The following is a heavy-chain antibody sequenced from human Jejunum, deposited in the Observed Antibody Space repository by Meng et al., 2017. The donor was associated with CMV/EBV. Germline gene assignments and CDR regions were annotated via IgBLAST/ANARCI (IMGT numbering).Heavy chain of an antibody. D-gene: IGHD2-2*01. CDR1: GFTFSSYT. J-gene: IGHJ4*02. CDR2: ISSGSAII. CDR3: ARAGWAAIGY. Sequence: CEASGFTFSSYTMTWVRQAPGKGLEWVSYISSGSAIIYYADSVKGRFTISRDNAKSSLYLQMNSLRAEDTALYYCARAGWAAIGYWGQGTVVTVSS. V-gene: IGHV3-48*03.